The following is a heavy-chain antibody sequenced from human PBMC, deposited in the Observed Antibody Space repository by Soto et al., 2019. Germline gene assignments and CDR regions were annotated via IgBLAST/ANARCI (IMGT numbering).Heavy chain of an antibody. CDR3: ARGRGAAGPEPNWFDP. CDR2: ISAYNGNT. D-gene: IGHD6-13*01. Sequence: ASVKVSCKASGYTFTSYGISWVRQAPGQGLEWMGWISAYNGNTNYAQKLQGRVTMTTDTSTSTAYMELRSLRSDDTAVYYCARGRGAAGPEPNWFDPWGQRTLVTVSS. CDR1: GYTFTSYG. V-gene: IGHV1-18*01. J-gene: IGHJ5*02.